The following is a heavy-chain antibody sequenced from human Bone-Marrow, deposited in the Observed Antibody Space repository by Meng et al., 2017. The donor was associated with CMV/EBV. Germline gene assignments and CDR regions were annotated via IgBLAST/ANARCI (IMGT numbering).Heavy chain of an antibody. Sequence: GYYWSWIRQPPGKGLEWIGEINHSGSTNYNPSLKSRVTISVDTSKNQFSLKLSSVTAADTAVYYCARDRTRKATRPVNSRYYGMDVWGQGTTVTVSS. CDR1: GYY. CDR2: INHSGST. V-gene: IGHV4-34*01. D-gene: IGHD6-6*01. CDR3: ARDRTRKATRPVNSRYYGMDV. J-gene: IGHJ6*02.